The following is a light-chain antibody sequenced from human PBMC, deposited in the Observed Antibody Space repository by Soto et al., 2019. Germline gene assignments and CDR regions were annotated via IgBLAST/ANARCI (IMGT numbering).Light chain of an antibody. CDR1: QSISTS. CDR3: QQSNSLFRR. Sequence: SPSALSANVEDRVTVTCRASQSISTSLAWYQQKPGKAPKLLIYKAFGLESGVPSRFSCSGSGTEFTLTICSLQADDFASDFCQQSNSLFRRFGQGTKVDIK. CDR2: KAF. J-gene: IGKJ1*01. V-gene: IGKV1-5*03.